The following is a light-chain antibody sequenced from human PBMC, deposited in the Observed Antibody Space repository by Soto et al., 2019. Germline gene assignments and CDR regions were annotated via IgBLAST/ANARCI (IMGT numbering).Light chain of an antibody. CDR2: AES. J-gene: IGKJ1*01. CDR1: QSVSSNY. CDR3: QQYGNSPWT. Sequence: EIVLTQSPGTLSLSPGERATLSCRASQSVSSNYLAWCQQKPGQAPRLLIYAESSRATGIPDRFSGSGSGTDFTLTISRLEPEDFAVYYCQQYGNSPWTFSQGTKVEI. V-gene: IGKV3-20*01.